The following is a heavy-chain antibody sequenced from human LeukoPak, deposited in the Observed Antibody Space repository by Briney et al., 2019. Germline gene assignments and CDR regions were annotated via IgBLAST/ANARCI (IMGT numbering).Heavy chain of an antibody. CDR2: MNPNSGNT. Sequence: ASVKVSCNASGYTFTSYDINWVRQATGQGLEWMGWMNPNSGNTGYAQKFQGRVTITRNTSISTAYMELSSLRSEDTAVYYCARASSYYDFWSGYYRHAFDIWGQGTMVTVSS. D-gene: IGHD3-3*01. CDR3: ARASSYYDFWSGYYRHAFDI. J-gene: IGHJ3*02. CDR1: GYTFTSYD. V-gene: IGHV1-8*03.